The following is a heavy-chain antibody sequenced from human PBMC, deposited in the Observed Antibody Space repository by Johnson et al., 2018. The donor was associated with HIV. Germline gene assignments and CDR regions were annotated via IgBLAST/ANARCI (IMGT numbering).Heavy chain of an antibody. CDR3: ARCDSSSPLRAFDI. D-gene: IGHD6-6*01. V-gene: IGHV3-30*04. Sequence: QVQLVESGGGVVQPGRSLRLSCAASGFTFSSYAMHWVRQAPGKGLEWVAVISYDGSHKYYADSVKGRFTISRDTSKNTLYLQMNSLRAEDTAVYYCARCDSSSPLRAFDIWGQGTMVTVSS. CDR1: GFTFSSYA. CDR2: ISYDGSHK. J-gene: IGHJ3*02.